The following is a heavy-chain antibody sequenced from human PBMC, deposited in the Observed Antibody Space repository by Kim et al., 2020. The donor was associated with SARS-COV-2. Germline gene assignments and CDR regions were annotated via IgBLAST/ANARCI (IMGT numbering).Heavy chain of an antibody. Sequence: SVKVSCKASGGTFSSYAISWVRQAPGQGLEWMGGIIPIFGTANYAQKFQGRVTITADESTSTAYMELSSLRSEDTAVYYCARSNGDGYNGKTYYYYGMDVWGQGTTVTVSS. J-gene: IGHJ6*02. CDR3: ARSNGDGYNGKTYYYYGMDV. CDR2: IIPIFGTA. V-gene: IGHV1-69*13. CDR1: GGTFSSYA. D-gene: IGHD5-12*01.